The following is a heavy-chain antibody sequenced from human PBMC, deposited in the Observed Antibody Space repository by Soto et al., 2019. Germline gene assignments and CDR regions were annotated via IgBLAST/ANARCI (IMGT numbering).Heavy chain of an antibody. D-gene: IGHD2-15*01. Sequence: QVQLVESGGGVVQPGRSLRLSCAASGFTFSSYAMHWVRQAPGKGLEWVAVISYDGSNKYYADSVKGRFTISRDNSKNPWYLQMNSLRAEDTAVYYCARDPPIVVVVAATPYFDYWGQGTLVTVSS. V-gene: IGHV3-30-3*01. CDR3: ARDPPIVVVVAATPYFDY. CDR2: ISYDGSNK. CDR1: GFTFSSYA. J-gene: IGHJ4*02.